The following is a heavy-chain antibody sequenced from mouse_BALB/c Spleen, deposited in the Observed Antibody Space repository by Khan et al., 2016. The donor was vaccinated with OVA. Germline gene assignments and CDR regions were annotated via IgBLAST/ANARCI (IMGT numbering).Heavy chain of an antibody. Sequence: EVELVESGGGLVKPGGSLKLSCAASGFTFSSYAMSWVRQPPEKRLEWVATINSDGTYTYYPDSVKGRITISRDNTKNTLYLQMSILRSEDTAMYYCARHNYCPFAYWGQGTLVTVSA. CDR1: GFTFSSYA. CDR2: INSDGTYT. CDR3: ARHNYCPFAY. D-gene: IGHD2-1*01. J-gene: IGHJ3*01. V-gene: IGHV5-9-3*01.